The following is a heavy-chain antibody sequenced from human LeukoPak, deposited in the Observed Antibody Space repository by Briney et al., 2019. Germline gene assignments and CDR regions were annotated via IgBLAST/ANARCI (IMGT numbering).Heavy chain of an antibody. J-gene: IGHJ4*02. Sequence: SETLSLTCGVFGGSFSGYYWTWLRQPPGKGLEKIGQINHRGSSHYNPSLRSRVTISVDTSKAQFSLKLTSVTAADTAVYYCARDKFCSDTGSCNIGLFDFWGQGALVTVSS. D-gene: IGHD2-15*01. V-gene: IGHV4-34*01. CDR3: ARDKFCSDTGSCNIGLFDF. CDR1: GGSFSGYY. CDR2: INHRGSS.